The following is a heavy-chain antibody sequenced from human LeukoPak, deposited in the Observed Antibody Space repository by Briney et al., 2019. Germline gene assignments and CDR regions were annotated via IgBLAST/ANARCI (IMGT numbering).Heavy chain of an antibody. J-gene: IGHJ4*02. CDR1: GYTFTGYY. Sequence: ASVKVSCKASGYTFTGYYMHWVRQAPGQGLEWMGWINPNSGGTNYAQKFQGRVTMTRDTSISTAYMELSRLRSDDTAVYYCARVVIAVAPYDYWGQGTLVTVSS. D-gene: IGHD6-19*01. CDR3: ARVVIAVAPYDY. V-gene: IGHV1-2*02. CDR2: INPNSGGT.